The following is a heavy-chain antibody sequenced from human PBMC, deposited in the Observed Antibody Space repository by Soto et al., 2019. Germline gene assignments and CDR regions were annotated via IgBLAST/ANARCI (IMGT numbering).Heavy chain of an antibody. CDR2: IFLSDTYT. D-gene: IGHD1-26*01. J-gene: IGHJ6*02. V-gene: IGHV5-51*07. CDR1: QYNFMNFW. Sequence: PGGSLKTSCKGSQYNFMNFWIGWVQPRPGKGVEWVGIIFLSDTYTRFSPSSQDRVTMSVDKSTYTANLQWSSVEASDTAIYYCTATFTSAMDVWGQGTPVTVSS. CDR3: TATFTSAMDV.